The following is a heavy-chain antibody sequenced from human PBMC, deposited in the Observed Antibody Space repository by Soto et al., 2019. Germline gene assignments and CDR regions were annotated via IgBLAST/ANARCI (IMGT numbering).Heavy chain of an antibody. D-gene: IGHD3-16*01. CDR1: GFTFSNAW. V-gene: IGHV3-15*01. Sequence: EVQLVESGGGLVKPGGSLRLSCAASGFTFSNAWMSWVRQAPGKGLEWVGHVKSKTDGGATEYGAPVRDRFTSSRDENTLFLQMNSLKTEDTAVYYCAQGVYSYGLDYWAQGTLVTVSS. CDR3: AQGVYSYGLDY. J-gene: IGHJ4*02. CDR2: VKSKTDGGAT.